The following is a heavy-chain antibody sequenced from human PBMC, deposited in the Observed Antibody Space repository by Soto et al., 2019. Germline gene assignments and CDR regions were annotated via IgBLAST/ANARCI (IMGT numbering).Heavy chain of an antibody. CDR1: GDSISGGASF. CDR2: VYYSGTS. J-gene: IGHJ5*02. D-gene: IGHD2-2*01. Sequence: PSETLSLTCPVSGDSISGGASFWSWIRQPPGKGLEWIANVYYSGTSYYNPPLNSRLTISVDTTKNQFSLQLKSMTAADTAVYYCARLSFTSSTCYFPGWFDPWGQGTLVTVSS. CDR3: ARLSFTSSTCYFPGWFDP. V-gene: IGHV4-30-4*01.